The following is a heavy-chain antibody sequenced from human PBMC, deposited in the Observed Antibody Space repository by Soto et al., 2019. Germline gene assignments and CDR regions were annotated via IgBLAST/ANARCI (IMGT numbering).Heavy chain of an antibody. CDR3: AKDRAYSGYGMSKYFDY. J-gene: IGHJ4*02. CDR1: GFTFSSYA. Sequence: GGSLRLSCAASGFTFSSYAMSWVRQAPGKGLEWVSAISGSGGSTYYADSVKGRFTISRDNSKNTLYLQMNSLRAEDTAVYYCAKDRAYSGYGMSKYFDYWGQGTLVTVSS. D-gene: IGHD5-12*01. V-gene: IGHV3-23*01. CDR2: ISGSGGST.